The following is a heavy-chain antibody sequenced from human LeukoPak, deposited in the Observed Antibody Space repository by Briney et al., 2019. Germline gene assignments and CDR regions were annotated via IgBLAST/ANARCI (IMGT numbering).Heavy chain of an antibody. J-gene: IGHJ4*02. D-gene: IGHD2-15*01. V-gene: IGHV3-21*01. CDR3: ARRYCSGGSCYPAEFDY. CDR2: ISSSSSYI. Sequence: GGSLRLSCAASGFTFSSYSMNWVRQAPGKGLEWVSSISSSSSYIYYADSVKGRFTISRDNAKNSLYLQMNSLRAEDTAVYYCARRYCSGGSCYPAEFDYWGQGTLVTVSS. CDR1: GFTFSSYS.